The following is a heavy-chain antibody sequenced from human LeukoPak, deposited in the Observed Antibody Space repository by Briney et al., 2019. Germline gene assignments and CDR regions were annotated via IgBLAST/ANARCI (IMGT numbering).Heavy chain of an antibody. CDR3: ARGRVVPYSSSWDGAYYYYYMDV. CDR1: GYTFTSYD. CDR2: MNPNSGNT. Sequence: ASVKVSCKASGYTFTSYDINWVRQATGQGLEWMGWMNPNSGNTGYAQKFQGRVTMTRNTSISTAYMELSSLRSEDTAVYYCARGRVVPYSSSWDGAYYYYYMDVWGKGTTVTVSS. D-gene: IGHD6-13*01. V-gene: IGHV1-8*01. J-gene: IGHJ6*03.